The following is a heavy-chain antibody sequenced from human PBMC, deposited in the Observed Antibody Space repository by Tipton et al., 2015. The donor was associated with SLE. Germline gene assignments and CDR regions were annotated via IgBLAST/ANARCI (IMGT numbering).Heavy chain of an antibody. D-gene: IGHD7-27*01. CDR3: AREVNWGIDY. V-gene: IGHV4-59*01. J-gene: IGHJ4*02. Sequence: TLSLTCTVSGGSISSYYWSWIRQPPGKGLEWIGYIYYSGSTNYNPSLKRRVTISVDTSKNQFSLKLSSVTAADTAVYYCAREVNWGIDYWGQGTVVTVSS. CDR1: GGSISSYY. CDR2: IYYSGST.